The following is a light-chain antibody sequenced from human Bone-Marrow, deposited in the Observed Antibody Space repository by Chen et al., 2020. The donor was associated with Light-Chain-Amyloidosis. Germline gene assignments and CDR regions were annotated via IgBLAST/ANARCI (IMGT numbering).Light chain of an antibody. Sequence: QTVVTQEPSFSVSPGGTVTLTCGLTSGSVSASYYPSWYQQTPGQAPRTLIYSTHSRSSGVPDRFSGYILGNKAALSITGAQADDESAYYCVLYMGSGISVFGGGTKLTVL. CDR2: STH. V-gene: IGLV8-61*01. J-gene: IGLJ3*02. CDR1: SGSVSASYY. CDR3: VLYMGSGISV.